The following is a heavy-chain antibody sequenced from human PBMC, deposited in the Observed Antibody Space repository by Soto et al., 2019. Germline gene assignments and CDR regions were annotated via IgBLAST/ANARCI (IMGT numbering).Heavy chain of an antibody. V-gene: IGHV3-23*01. D-gene: IGHD3-22*01. J-gene: IGHJ4*02. CDR1: GFTFGSYA. CDR2: ISDSGGST. CDR3: AKGLDNSGYFPQFDY. Sequence: GGSLRLSCAASGFTFGSYAMSWVRQAPGKGLEWVSAISDSGGSTYYADSVKGRFTISRDNSKNTLYLQMNSLRAEDTAVYYCAKGLDNSGYFPQFDYWGQGTLVTVSS.